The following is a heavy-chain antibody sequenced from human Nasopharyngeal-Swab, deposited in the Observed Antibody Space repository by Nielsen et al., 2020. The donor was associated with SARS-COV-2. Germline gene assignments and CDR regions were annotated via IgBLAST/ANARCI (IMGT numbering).Heavy chain of an antibody. V-gene: IGHV4-34*01. J-gene: IGHJ6*03. CDR3: ARGLSGIVPAPILGLGPFYSYYYMDV. D-gene: IGHD2-2*01. CDR2: INHSRST. Sequence: WIRQPPGKGLEWIAEINHSRSTNYNPSLKRRVTISVDTSKNQFSLKLSSVTAADTAVYYCARGLSGIVPAPILGLGPFYSYYYMDVWGKGTTVTVSS.